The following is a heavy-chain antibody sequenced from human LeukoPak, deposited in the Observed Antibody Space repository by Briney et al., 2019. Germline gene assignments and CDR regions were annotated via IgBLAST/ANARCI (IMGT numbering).Heavy chain of an antibody. J-gene: IGHJ4*02. V-gene: IGHV4-61*05. D-gene: IGHD3-22*01. CDR1: GGSITSSSYY. CDR3: ARGVWYCDSSGYYPFDY. Sequence: SETLSLTCSVSGGSITSSSYYWGWIRQPPEKGLEWIGYIYYSGSTNYNPSLKSRVIISVDTSKNQFSLKLSSVTAADTAVYYCARGVWYCDSSGYYPFDYWGQGTLVTVSS. CDR2: IYYSGST.